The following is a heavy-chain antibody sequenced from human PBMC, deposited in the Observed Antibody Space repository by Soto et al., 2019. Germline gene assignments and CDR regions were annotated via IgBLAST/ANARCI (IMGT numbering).Heavy chain of an antibody. V-gene: IGHV3-21*01. J-gene: IGHJ6*02. CDR1: GFTCSSYS. Sequence: PGVSLRLSCAACGFTCSSYSVKWVRQDPGKGLEWVSSISSSSSYIYYADSVKGRFTISRDNAKNSLYLKMNNLRAEDTAVYYCARGTPTGGDYYYYGMYGWDQGSTV. D-gene: IGHD2-15*01. CDR3: ARGTPTGGDYYYYGMYG. CDR2: ISSSSSYI.